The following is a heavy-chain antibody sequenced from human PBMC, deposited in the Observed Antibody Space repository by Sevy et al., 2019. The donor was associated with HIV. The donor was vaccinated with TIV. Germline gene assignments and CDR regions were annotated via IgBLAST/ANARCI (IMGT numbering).Heavy chain of an antibody. Sequence: SETLSLTCAVYGGSFSGYYWSWIRQPPGKGLEWIGEINHSGSTNYNPSLKSRVTISVDTSKNQFSLKLSSVTAADTVVYYCARAGDYYDSSGYYSGPFDYWGQGTLVTISS. CDR2: INHSGST. J-gene: IGHJ4*02. D-gene: IGHD3-22*01. CDR3: ARAGDYYDSSGYYSGPFDY. CDR1: GGSFSGYY. V-gene: IGHV4-34*01.